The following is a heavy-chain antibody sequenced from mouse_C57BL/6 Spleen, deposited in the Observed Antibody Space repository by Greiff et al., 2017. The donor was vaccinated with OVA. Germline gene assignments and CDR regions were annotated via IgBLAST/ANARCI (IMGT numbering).Heavy chain of an antibody. J-gene: IGHJ2*01. V-gene: IGHV1-69*01. Sequence: VQLQQSGAELVMPGASVKLSCKASGYTFTSYWMHWVKQRPGQGLEWIGEIDPSDSYTNYNQKFKGKSTLTVDKSSSTAYMQLSSLTSEDSAVYYCARKFGDGYFYFDYWGQGTTLTVSS. CDR3: ARKFGDGYFYFDY. CDR2: IDPSDSYT. D-gene: IGHD2-3*01. CDR1: GYTFTSYW.